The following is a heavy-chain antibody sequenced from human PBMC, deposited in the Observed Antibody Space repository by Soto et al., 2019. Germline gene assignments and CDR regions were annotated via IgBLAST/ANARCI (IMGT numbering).Heavy chain of an antibody. CDR2: LIPMFGTT. V-gene: IGHV1-69*18. D-gene: IGHD6-25*01. CDR1: GGTFSSYS. CDR3: ARAAVLTFTRFYDVDV. J-gene: IGHJ6*02. Sequence: QVQLVQSGAEVKTPGSSVKVSCEASGGTFSSYSINWVRQAPGQGLEWMGRLIPMFGTTDYAQRFQGRVTFAGDESTNTASMEVTDLTSEDTAVYYCARAAVLTFTRFYDVDVWGQGTTVTVSS.